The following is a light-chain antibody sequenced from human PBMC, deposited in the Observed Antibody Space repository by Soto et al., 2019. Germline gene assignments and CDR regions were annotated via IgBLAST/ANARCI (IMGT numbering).Light chain of an antibody. CDR2: DAS. Sequence: DIQMTQSPSTLSASVGDRVTITCRASQSISSWLAWYQQKPGKDPKLLIYDASSLESGAPSRFSGSGSGTEFTLTISSLQPDDFATYYCQQYNSYWTFGQGTKVDIK. CDR1: QSISSW. J-gene: IGKJ1*01. V-gene: IGKV1-5*01. CDR3: QQYNSYWT.